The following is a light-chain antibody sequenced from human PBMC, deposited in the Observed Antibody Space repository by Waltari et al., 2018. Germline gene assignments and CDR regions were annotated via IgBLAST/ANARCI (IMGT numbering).Light chain of an antibody. Sequence: DIVLTRSPGTLSLSSGDTVTLSCRASQSVSSRWLAWYQQKPGQPPRLLIYGASSRATGIPDRFSGSGSGTDFTLTIARLEPEDFAMYYCQQYGNSAPITFGQGTRLEIK. V-gene: IGKV3-20*01. J-gene: IGKJ5*01. CDR1: QSVSSRW. CDR2: GAS. CDR3: QQYGNSAPIT.